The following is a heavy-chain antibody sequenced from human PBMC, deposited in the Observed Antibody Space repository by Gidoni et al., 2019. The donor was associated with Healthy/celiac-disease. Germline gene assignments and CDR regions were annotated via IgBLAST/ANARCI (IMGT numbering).Heavy chain of an antibody. V-gene: IGHV3-15*01. CDR3: TTGSGYSSSWYWGDFDY. D-gene: IGHD6-13*01. J-gene: IGHJ4*02. Sequence: EVQLVESGGGLIKPGGSLSLSCAASGFTFINAWMSWVRQAPGKGLEWVGRIKSKTDGGTTDYAAPVKGRFTISRDDSKNTLYLQMNSLKTEDTAVYYCTTGSGYSSSWYWGDFDYWGQGTLVTVSS. CDR2: IKSKTDGGTT. CDR1: GFTFINAW.